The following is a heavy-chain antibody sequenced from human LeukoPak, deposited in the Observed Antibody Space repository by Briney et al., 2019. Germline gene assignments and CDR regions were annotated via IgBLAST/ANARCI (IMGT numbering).Heavy chain of an antibody. Sequence: ASVKVSCKASGYTFTSYYLHWVRQAPGQELEWMGTINPSGGSTTYAQKVQDRVTMTRDTSTSTVYMELSSLRFEDTAMYYCARSHGSGSYSFSDYWGQGTLVTVSS. V-gene: IGHV1-46*01. CDR3: ARSHGSGSYSFSDY. D-gene: IGHD3-10*01. J-gene: IGHJ4*02. CDR2: INPSGGST. CDR1: GYTFTSYY.